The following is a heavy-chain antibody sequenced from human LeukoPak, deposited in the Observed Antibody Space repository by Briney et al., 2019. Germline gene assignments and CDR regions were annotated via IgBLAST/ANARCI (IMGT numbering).Heavy chain of an antibody. J-gene: IGHJ6*03. Sequence: GGSLRLSCAASGFTFSSYWMSWVRQAPGKGLEWVANIKQDGSERYYVDSVKGRFTISRDNAQNSLYLQMNTLRAEDTAVYYCARASYGGYYPYYYYMDVWGKGTTVTISS. D-gene: IGHD3-22*01. V-gene: IGHV3-7*03. CDR1: GFTFSSYW. CDR3: ARASYGGYYPYYYYMDV. CDR2: IKQDGSER.